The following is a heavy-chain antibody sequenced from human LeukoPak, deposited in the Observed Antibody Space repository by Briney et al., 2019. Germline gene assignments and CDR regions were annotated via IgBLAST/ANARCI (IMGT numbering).Heavy chain of an antibody. V-gene: IGHV3-23*01. J-gene: IGHJ4*02. CDR1: GFTFNSYA. D-gene: IGHD6-19*01. CDR2: ISGSGGGT. CDR3: AKDWGSGWLFDY. Sequence: QTGGSLRLSCAASGFTFNSYAMSWVRQAPEKGLEWVATISGSGGGTYYADSVKGRFTISRDDSKNTLYLQMNSLRAEDTAVYYCAKDWGSGWLFDYWGQGTLVTVSS.